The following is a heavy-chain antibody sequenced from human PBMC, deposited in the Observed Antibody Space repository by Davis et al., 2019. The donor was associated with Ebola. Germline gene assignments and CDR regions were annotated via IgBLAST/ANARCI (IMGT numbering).Heavy chain of an antibody. CDR2: ISSSSSTYR. J-gene: IGHJ4*02. V-gene: IGHV3-11*05. CDR3: AKVGHIVVVVAATGLFDY. CDR1: GFTFSDSD. D-gene: IGHD2-15*01. Sequence: GESLKISCAASGFTFSDSDMNWIRQAPGKGLEWVSYISSSSSTYRNYADSVKGRFTISRDNAKNSLYLQMNSLRAEDTAVYYCAKVGHIVVVVAATGLFDYWGQGTLVTVSS.